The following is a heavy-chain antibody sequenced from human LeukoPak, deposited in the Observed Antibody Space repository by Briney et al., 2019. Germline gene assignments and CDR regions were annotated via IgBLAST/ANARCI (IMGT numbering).Heavy chain of an antibody. Sequence: ASVKLSCKASGYTFTGYYMHWVRQAPGQGLEWMAWINPNSGGTYYAQNFHDRITMTRDTSISTAYMELSRLRSDDTAIYYCARANALYCSSTSCLFDYWGQGTLVTVSS. D-gene: IGHD2-2*01. CDR3: ARANALYCSSTSCLFDY. V-gene: IGHV1-2*02. CDR1: GYTFTGYY. CDR2: INPNSGGT. J-gene: IGHJ4*02.